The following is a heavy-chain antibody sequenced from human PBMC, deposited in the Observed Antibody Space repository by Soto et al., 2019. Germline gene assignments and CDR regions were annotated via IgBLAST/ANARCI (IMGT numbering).Heavy chain of an antibody. CDR1: GYTFTGYY. CDR3: ARGDNIVVVVAANRYYYYGMDV. CDR2: INPNSGGT. V-gene: IGHV1-2*04. Sequence: ASVKVSCKASGYTFTGYYMHWVRQAPGQGLEWMGWINPNSGGTNYAQKFQGWVTMTRDTSISTAYMELSRLRSDDTAVYYCARGDNIVVVVAANRYYYYGMDVWGQGTTVTVSS. J-gene: IGHJ6*02. D-gene: IGHD2-15*01.